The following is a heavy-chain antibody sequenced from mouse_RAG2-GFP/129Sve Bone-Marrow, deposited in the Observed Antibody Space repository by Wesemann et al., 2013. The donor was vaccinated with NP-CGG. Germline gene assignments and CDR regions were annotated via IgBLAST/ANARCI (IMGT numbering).Heavy chain of an antibody. J-gene: IGHJ2*01. D-gene: IGHD2-14*01. Sequence: VKGRFIVSRDTSQSILYLQMNALRAEDTATYYCARDAGVRLGFDYWGQGTTLTVSS. V-gene: IGHV7-1*01. CDR3: ARDAGVRLGFDY.